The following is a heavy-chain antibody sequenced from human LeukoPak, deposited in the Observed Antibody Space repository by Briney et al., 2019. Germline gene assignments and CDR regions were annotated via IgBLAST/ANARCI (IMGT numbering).Heavy chain of an antibody. CDR1: GYSISSGYY. V-gene: IGHV4-38-2*02. CDR2: IYHSGST. D-gene: IGHD3-10*01. J-gene: IGHJ5*02. Sequence: KSSETLSLTCTVSGYSISSGYYWGWIRQPPGKGLEWIGSIYHSGSTYYNPSLKSRVTISVDTSKNQFSLKLSSVTAADTAVYYCARYYGSGSYNWFDPWGQGTLVTVSS. CDR3: ARYYGSGSYNWFDP.